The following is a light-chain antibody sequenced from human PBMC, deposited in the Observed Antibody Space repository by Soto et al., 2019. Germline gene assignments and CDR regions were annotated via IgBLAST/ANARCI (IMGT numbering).Light chain of an antibody. V-gene: IGKV1-5*01. CDR1: QSVSGW. Sequence: DSQMTQSPSTLYADVGDTVTVTCLASQSVSGWLAWYQQKPGEAPKLLIYDASALPRGVPSRFSGSGSGTKFTLTIASLQPDDFATYYCQQYEAFSGTFGPGTKVDIK. J-gene: IGKJ1*01. CDR3: QQYEAFSGT. CDR2: DAS.